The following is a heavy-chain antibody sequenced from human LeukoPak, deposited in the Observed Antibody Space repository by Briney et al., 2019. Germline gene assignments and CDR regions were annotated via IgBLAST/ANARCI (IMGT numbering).Heavy chain of an antibody. CDR2: ISSSSNYI. D-gene: IGHD6-19*01. J-gene: IGHJ4*02. CDR1: GFTFSSYS. CDR3: AGEPGDSSGWSE. Sequence: GGSLRLSCAASGFTFSSYSMDWVRQAPGKGLEWLSSISSSSNYIYYADSLKGRFTISRDNAKNSLSLQMNSLRAEDTAVYYCAGEPGDSSGWSEWGQGTLVTVSS. V-gene: IGHV3-21*01.